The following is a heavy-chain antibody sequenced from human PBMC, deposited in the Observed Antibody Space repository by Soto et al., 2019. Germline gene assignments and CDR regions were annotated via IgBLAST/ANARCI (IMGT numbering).Heavy chain of an antibody. J-gene: IGHJ4*02. CDR3: ARCDRRGPMVRGVIAFDY. Sequence: SETLSLTCTVSGGSISSYYWSWIRQPPGKGLEWIGYIYYSGSTNYNPSLKSRVTISVDTSKNQFSLKLSSVTAADTAVYYCARCDRRGPMVRGVIAFDYWGQGTLVTVSS. V-gene: IGHV4-59*01. D-gene: IGHD3-10*01. CDR2: IYYSGST. CDR1: GGSISSYY.